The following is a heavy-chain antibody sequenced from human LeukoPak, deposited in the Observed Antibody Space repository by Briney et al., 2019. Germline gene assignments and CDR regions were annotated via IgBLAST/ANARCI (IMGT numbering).Heavy chain of an antibody. J-gene: IGHJ6*02. CDR3: AREGPNLYSSSWAPIPHYYYYGMDD. CDR1: GGSISSYY. D-gene: IGHD6-13*01. CDR2: IYTSGST. Sequence: SETLSLTCTVSGGSISSYYWSWIRQPAGKGLEWIGRIYTSGSTNYNPSLKSRVTMSVDTSKNQFSLKLSSVTAADTAVYYCAREGPNLYSSSWAPIPHYYYYGMDDWGQGTTVTVSS. V-gene: IGHV4-4*07.